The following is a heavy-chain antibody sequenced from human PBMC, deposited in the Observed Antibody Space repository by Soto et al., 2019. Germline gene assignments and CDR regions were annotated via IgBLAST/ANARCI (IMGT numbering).Heavy chain of an antibody. D-gene: IGHD1-26*01. Sequence: ASVKVSCKASGYTFTSYGISWVRQAPGQGLEWMGWISAYNGNTNYAQKLQGRVTMTTDTSTSTAYMELRSLRSDDTAVYYCAREGWELLGYYHYGMDVWGQGTTVTVSS. J-gene: IGHJ6*02. CDR1: GYTFTSYG. V-gene: IGHV1-18*04. CDR2: ISAYNGNT. CDR3: AREGWELLGYYHYGMDV.